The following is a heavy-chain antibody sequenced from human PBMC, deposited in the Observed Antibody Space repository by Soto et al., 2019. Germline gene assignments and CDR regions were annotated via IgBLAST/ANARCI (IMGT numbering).Heavy chain of an antibody. CDR2: INHSGST. D-gene: IGHD6-19*01. CDR3: ASLAVAGKGGWFDP. CDR1: GGSFSGYY. Sequence: TLSLTCAFYGGSFSGYYWSWIRQPPGKGLEWIGEINHSGSTNYNPSLKSRVTISVDTSKNQFSLKLSSVTAADTAVYYCASLAVAGKGGWFDPWGQGTLVTVSS. J-gene: IGHJ5*02. V-gene: IGHV4-34*01.